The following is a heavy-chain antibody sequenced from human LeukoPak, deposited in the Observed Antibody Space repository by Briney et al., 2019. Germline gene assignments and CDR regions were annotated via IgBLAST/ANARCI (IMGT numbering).Heavy chain of an antibody. Sequence: GGSLRLSCAASGFTFSSYSMTWVRQAPGKGLEWVSSISSSSYIYYADSVKGRFTISRDNARNSLYLQMNSLRAEDTAVYYCAREHYSFYYYYGMDVWGQGTTVTVSS. CDR1: GFTFSSYS. V-gene: IGHV3-21*01. J-gene: IGHJ6*02. CDR3: AREHYSFYYYYGMDV. CDR2: ISSSSYI. D-gene: IGHD4-11*01.